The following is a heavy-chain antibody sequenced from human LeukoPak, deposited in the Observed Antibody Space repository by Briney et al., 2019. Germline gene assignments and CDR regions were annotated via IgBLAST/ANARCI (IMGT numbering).Heavy chain of an antibody. CDR3: AASGYSSGWYYY. J-gene: IGHJ4*02. Sequence: GGSLRLSCAASGFTFSSYAMSWVRQAPGEGLEWVSAISGSGGSTYYADSVKGRFTISRDNSKNTLYLQMNSLRAEDTAVYYRAASGYSSGWYYYWGQGTLVTVSS. V-gene: IGHV3-23*01. CDR1: GFTFSSYA. CDR2: ISGSGGST. D-gene: IGHD6-19*01.